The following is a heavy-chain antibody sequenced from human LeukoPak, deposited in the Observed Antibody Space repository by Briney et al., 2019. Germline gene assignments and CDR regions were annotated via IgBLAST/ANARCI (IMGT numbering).Heavy chain of an antibody. J-gene: IGHJ4*02. CDR3: TTSGTTTTRFVDY. CDR2: IIRKSDGGTT. D-gene: IGHD1-26*01. Sequence: GGSLRLSCAASGYTFNNAWMSWVRQAPGKGLEWVGRIIRKSDGGTTGYAAPVKGRFTISRDDSKNTVCLQMNGLETEDTAVYYCTTSGTTTTRFVDYWGQGTLVTVSS. CDR1: GYTFNNAW. V-gene: IGHV3-15*01.